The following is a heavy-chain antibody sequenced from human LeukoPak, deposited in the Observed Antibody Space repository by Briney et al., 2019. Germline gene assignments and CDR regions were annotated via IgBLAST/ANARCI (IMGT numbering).Heavy chain of an antibody. D-gene: IGHD6-13*01. J-gene: IGHJ4*02. CDR1: GYTFTSYA. Sequence: ASVKVSCKASGYTFTSYAMHWVRQAPGQRLEWMGWINAGNGNAKYSQKFQGRVTITRDTSASTAYMELSSLRSEDTAVYYCARGRGSSWTFDYWGQGTLVTVSS. V-gene: IGHV1-3*01. CDR2: INAGNGNA. CDR3: ARGRGSSWTFDY.